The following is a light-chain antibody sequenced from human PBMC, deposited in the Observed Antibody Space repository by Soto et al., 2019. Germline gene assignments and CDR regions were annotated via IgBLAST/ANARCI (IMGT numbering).Light chain of an antibody. CDR3: QKCKVAPFT. CDR2: AAS. Sequence: DLQMTQYPSSLSASXXDRVXITCLASQGIDNYLDWYQQKPGKAPKXXIYAASTLQSGVPSRFTGSGSGTDFTLTISSLQPEDAATYYCQKCKVAPFTFGGGTKVDIK. CDR1: QGIDNY. J-gene: IGKJ4*01. V-gene: IGKV1-27*01.